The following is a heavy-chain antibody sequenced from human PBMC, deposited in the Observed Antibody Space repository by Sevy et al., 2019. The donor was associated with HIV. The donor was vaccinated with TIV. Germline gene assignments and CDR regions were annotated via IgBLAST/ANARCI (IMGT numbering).Heavy chain of an antibody. D-gene: IGHD3-10*01. V-gene: IGHV3-23*01. CDR3: AKGLGGIPNSGDGFDI. Sequence: GGSLRLSCAASGFTFSSYDMNWVRQAPGKGLEWVSYICDNGGSKYYADSVKGRFTISRDSSKNTLYLQMNSLRTEDTAVSYCAKGLGGIPNSGDGFDIWGQGTMVTVSS. CDR2: ICDNGGSK. CDR1: GFTFSSYD. J-gene: IGHJ3*02.